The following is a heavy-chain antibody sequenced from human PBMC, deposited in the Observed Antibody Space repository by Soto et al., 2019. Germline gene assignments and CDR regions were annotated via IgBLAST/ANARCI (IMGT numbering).Heavy chain of an antibody. CDR1: GYTFTTYG. Sequence: QVQLVQSGAEVKKPGASVKVSCKASGYTFTTYGISWVRQAPGQGLEWMGWISAYNGNTKYAQKVQGRVTMTTDTSTSTDYMELRSLRSDDTAVYYCARETSIAAADYWGQGTLVTVSS. D-gene: IGHD6-13*01. CDR2: ISAYNGNT. CDR3: ARETSIAAADY. V-gene: IGHV1-18*01. J-gene: IGHJ4*02.